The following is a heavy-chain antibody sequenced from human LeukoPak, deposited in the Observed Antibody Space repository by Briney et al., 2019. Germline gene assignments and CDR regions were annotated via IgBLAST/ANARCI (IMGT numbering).Heavy chain of an antibody. Sequence: PSETLSLTCTVSGGSISSYYWSWVRQPPGKGLGWVGYINYSGSTNYTPSLKRRVTISVATSTNQFSLKLSSVPAADTAVYYCARAKAAAGVDYWGQGTLVTVST. CDR1: GGSISSYY. CDR2: INYSGST. D-gene: IGHD6-13*01. J-gene: IGHJ4*02. V-gene: IGHV4-59*01. CDR3: ARAKAAAGVDY.